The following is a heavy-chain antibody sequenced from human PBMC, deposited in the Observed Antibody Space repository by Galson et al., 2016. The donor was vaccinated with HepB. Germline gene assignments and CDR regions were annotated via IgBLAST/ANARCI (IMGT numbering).Heavy chain of an antibody. Sequence: SVKVSCKASGYTFIHFYMHWVRQAPGQGLEWMAMINPTGGMATYAQKFQGRVTVTRDKSASTVYMELKSLKSEDTAVYYCARDLGGRVTGADYWGRGTLVTVSS. J-gene: IGHJ4*02. CDR1: GYTFIHFY. D-gene: IGHD2-15*01. V-gene: IGHV1-46*01. CDR3: ARDLGGRVTGADY. CDR2: INPTGGMA.